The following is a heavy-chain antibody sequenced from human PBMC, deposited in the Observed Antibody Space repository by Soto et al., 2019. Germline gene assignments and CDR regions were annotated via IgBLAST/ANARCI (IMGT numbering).Heavy chain of an antibody. Sequence: SETLSLTCAVSGGSISSSNWWRWVRQPPGKGLEWIGEIYHSGSTNYNPSLKSRVTISVDKSKNQFSLKLSSVTAADTAVYYCARDSSSWDNWFDPWGQGTLVTVSS. V-gene: IGHV4-4*02. D-gene: IGHD6-13*01. CDR3: ARDSSSWDNWFDP. CDR1: GGSISSSNW. J-gene: IGHJ5*02. CDR2: IYHSGST.